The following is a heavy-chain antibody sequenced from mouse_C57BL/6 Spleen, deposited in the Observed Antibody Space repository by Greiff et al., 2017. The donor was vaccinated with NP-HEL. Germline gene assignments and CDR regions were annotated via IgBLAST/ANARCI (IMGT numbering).Heavy chain of an antibody. CDR1: GYAFSSSW. CDR2: IYPGDGDT. CDR3: ARFRSNSGYFDV. D-gene: IGHD2-5*01. J-gene: IGHJ1*03. Sequence: QVQLQQSGPELVKPGASVKISWKASGYAFSSSWMNWVKQRPGKGLEWIGRIYPGDGDTNYNGKFKGKATLTADKSSSTAYMQLSSVTSEDSAVYFCARFRSNSGYFDVWGTGTTVTVSS. V-gene: IGHV1-82*01.